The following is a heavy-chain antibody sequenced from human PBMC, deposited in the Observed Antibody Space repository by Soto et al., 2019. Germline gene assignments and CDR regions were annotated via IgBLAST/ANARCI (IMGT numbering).Heavy chain of an antibody. Sequence: QVQLVQSGAEVKKPGASVKVSCKASGYRFTSYGITWVRQAPGQGLEWMGWISAYNGNTEYEQKLQGRVTMTMTTDTSTSTAYMELRSLRSDDTAVYYCAGGELRLLEWLSYTPHFYYMDVWGQGTAVTVSS. D-gene: IGHD3-3*01. CDR2: ISAYNGNT. V-gene: IGHV1-18*01. J-gene: IGHJ6*02. CDR1: GYRFTSYG. CDR3: AGGELRLLEWLSYTPHFYYMDV.